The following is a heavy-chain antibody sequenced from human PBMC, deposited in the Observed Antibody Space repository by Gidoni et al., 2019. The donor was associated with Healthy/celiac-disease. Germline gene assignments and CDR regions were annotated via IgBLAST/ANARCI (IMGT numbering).Heavy chain of an antibody. Sequence: QVQLQESGPGLVKPSQTLSLTCTVSGGSISSGSYYWSWFRQPAGKRLEWNGRIYTSGSTNYNPSLKSRVTISVDTSKNQFSLKLSSVTAADTAVYYCAREYSSGYYYGMDVWGQGTTVTVSS. J-gene: IGHJ6*02. V-gene: IGHV4-61*02. CDR2: IYTSGST. CDR1: GGSISSGSYY. D-gene: IGHD6-19*01. CDR3: AREYSSGYYYGMDV.